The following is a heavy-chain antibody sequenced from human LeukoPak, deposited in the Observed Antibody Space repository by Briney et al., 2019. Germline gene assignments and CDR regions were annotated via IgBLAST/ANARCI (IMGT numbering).Heavy chain of an antibody. CDR1: SGSMSSYY. J-gene: IGHJ4*02. CDR2: IYYTGVT. CDR3: ARGGSGYPLDY. V-gene: IGHV4-59*01. Sequence: SETLSLTCAVSSGSMSSYYWSWIRQPPGKGLEWIGYIYYTGVTNSSPSLKRRLTISLDTAMKHFSLNLRSVTAADTAMYYCARGGSGYPLDYWGQGTLVTVSS. D-gene: IGHD3-22*01.